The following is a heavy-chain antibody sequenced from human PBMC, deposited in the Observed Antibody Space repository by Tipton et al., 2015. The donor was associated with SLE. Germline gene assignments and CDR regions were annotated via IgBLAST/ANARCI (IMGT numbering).Heavy chain of an antibody. V-gene: IGHV3-7*01. J-gene: IGHJ6*02. CDR1: GFTFSSYW. D-gene: IGHD3-10*01. CDR2: IKQDGSEK. Sequence: SLRLSCAASGFTFSSYWMSWVRQAPGKGLEWVANIKQDGSEKYYVDSVKGRFTISRDNAKNSLYLQMNSLRAEDTAVYYCARGGGYGSGSYYYYYYGMDVWGQGTTVTVSS. CDR3: ARGGGYGSGSYYYYYYGMDV.